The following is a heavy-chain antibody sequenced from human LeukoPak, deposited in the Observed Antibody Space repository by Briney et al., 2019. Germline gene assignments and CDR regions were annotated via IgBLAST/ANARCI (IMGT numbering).Heavy chain of an antibody. Sequence: ASVKVSCKPSGYTFNAYGITWVRQAPGQGLEWMAWSSGTGYNTEYAQKFQGRVTMTTDTTTSTAYLELRSLRSDDTAVYYCARSRCSASTSCYYFFFFDSWGQGTLVTVSS. V-gene: IGHV1-18*01. J-gene: IGHJ4*02. CDR3: ARSRCSASTSCYYFFFFDS. CDR1: GYTFNAYG. D-gene: IGHD2-2*01. CDR2: SSGTGYNT.